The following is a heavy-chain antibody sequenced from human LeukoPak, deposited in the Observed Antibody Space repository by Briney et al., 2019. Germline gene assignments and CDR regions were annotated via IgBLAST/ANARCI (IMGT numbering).Heavy chain of an antibody. Sequence: SETLSLTCTVSGGSISSSSYYWGWIRQPPGKGLEWIGSIYYSGSTYYNPSLKSRVTISVDTSKNQFSLKLSSVTAADTAVYYCAREGRYYYDSSGYRQGTIHLDYWGQGTLVTVSS. CDR1: GGSISSSSYY. J-gene: IGHJ4*02. D-gene: IGHD3-22*01. CDR2: IYYSGST. V-gene: IGHV4-39*07. CDR3: AREGRYYYDSSGYRQGTIHLDY.